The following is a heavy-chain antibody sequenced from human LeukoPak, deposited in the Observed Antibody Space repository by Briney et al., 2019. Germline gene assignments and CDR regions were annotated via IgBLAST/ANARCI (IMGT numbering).Heavy chain of an antibody. V-gene: IGHV1-18*01. J-gene: IGHJ5*02. CDR2: ISAYSGNT. Sequence: ASVKVSCKASGYTFTSYGIIWVRQAPGQGLEWMGWISAYSGNTNYAQKLQGRVTMTTDTSTSTAYMELRSLRSDDTAVYYCARTRTTGTWWFDPWGQGTLSPSPQ. CDR1: GYTFTSYG. CDR3: ARTRTTGTWWFDP. D-gene: IGHD1-1*01.